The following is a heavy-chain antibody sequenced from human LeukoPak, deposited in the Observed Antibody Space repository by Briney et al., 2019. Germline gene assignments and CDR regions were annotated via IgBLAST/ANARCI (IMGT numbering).Heavy chain of an antibody. J-gene: IGHJ4*02. D-gene: IGHD4-17*01. CDR2: ISRNGGST. CDR1: GFTFSDYA. V-gene: IGHV3-64*04. Sequence: GGSLRLSCAASGFTFSDYAMHWVRQAPGKGLEYVSGISRNGGSTYYANSVKGRFTISRDNSKNTLYLQMNSLRAEDTAVYYCAKDVTTVTTTTADYWGQGTLVTVSS. CDR3: AKDVTTVTTTTADY.